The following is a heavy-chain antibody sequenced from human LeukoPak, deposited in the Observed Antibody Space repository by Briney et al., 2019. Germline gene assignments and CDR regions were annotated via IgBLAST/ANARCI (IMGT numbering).Heavy chain of an antibody. CDR2: ISSSTTYI. V-gene: IGHV3-21*01. CDR1: GFTFSTYE. CDR3: GREVIGGNSA. D-gene: IGHD4-23*01. J-gene: IGHJ4*02. Sequence: GESLRLSCAASGFTFSTYEASWVRQAPGKGLEWVASISSSTTYIYYPDSLKGRFTITRDDAKNSLYLQVSSLRAEDTAVYYCGREVIGGNSAWGQGTLVTVSS.